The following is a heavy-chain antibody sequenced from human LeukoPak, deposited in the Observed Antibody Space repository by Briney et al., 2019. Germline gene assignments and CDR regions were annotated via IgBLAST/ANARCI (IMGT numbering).Heavy chain of an antibody. CDR3: SSGVEEWQGLHF. D-gene: IGHD3-3*01. Sequence: ASVKVSCKVSGYTLTELSMHWVRQAPGKGLEWMGGFDPEDGETIYAQKFQGRVTMTEDTSTDTAYVELSSLSSEDTAVYCSSSGVEEWQGLHFWGQGTLVTVSS. J-gene: IGHJ4*02. CDR1: GYTLTELS. CDR2: FDPEDGET. V-gene: IGHV1-24*01.